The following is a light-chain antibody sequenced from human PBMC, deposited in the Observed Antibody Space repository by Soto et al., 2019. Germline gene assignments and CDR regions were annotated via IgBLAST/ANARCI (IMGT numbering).Light chain of an antibody. V-gene: IGLV2-14*01. CDR1: SSDVGGYNY. CDR2: DVS. Sequence: QSALTQPASMSGSPGQSITISCTGTSSDVGGYNYVSWYQQHPVKAPKLMIYDVSNRPSGVSNRFSGSKSGNTASLTISGLQAEDEADYYCSSYTSSRTHVVFGGGTKLTVL. J-gene: IGLJ2*01. CDR3: SSYTSSRTHVV.